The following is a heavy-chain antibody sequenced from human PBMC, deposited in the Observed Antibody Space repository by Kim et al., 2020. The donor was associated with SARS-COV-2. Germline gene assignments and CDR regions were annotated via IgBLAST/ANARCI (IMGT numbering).Heavy chain of an antibody. V-gene: IGHV4-34*01. CDR3: ARVGYSSSSHWYFDL. D-gene: IGHD6-6*01. J-gene: IGHJ2*01. Sequence: PSLKSRVTISVDTSKNQFSLMLSSVTAADTAVYYCARVGYSSSSHWYFDLWGRGTLVTVSS.